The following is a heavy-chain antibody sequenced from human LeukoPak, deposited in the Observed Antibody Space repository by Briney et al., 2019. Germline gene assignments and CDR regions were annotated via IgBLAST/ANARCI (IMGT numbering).Heavy chain of an antibody. CDR3: AREGVAAAGKLDY. D-gene: IGHD6-13*01. Sequence: PSETLSLTCTVSGGSISRNYWSWIRQPPGKGLEWIGYIYYSGSTNYNPSLKSRVTISLDTSKNQFSMNLISVTAADTAVYYCAREGVAAAGKLDYWGQGTLVTVSS. V-gene: IGHV4-59*01. CDR2: IYYSGST. J-gene: IGHJ4*02. CDR1: GGSISRNY.